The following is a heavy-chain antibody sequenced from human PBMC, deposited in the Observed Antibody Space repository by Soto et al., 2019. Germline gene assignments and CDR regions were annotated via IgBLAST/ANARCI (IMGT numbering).Heavy chain of an antibody. CDR1: GFTFSSYG. Sequence: GGSLRLSCAASGFTFSSYGMHWVRQAPGKGLEWVAVIWYDGSNKYYADSVKGRFTISRDNSKNTLYLQMNSLRAEDTAVYYCARDLITIFGVVIDPPVWEGNMDVWGKGTTVTVSS. V-gene: IGHV3-33*01. CDR3: ARDLITIFGVVIDPPVWEGNMDV. J-gene: IGHJ6*03. CDR2: IWYDGSNK. D-gene: IGHD3-3*01.